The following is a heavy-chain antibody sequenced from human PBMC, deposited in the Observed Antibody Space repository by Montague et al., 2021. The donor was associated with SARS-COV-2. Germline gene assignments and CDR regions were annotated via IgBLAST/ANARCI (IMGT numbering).Heavy chain of an antibody. CDR3: AREPRETGSDWYYDFWSGYSLPRGYYYYGMDV. J-gene: IGHJ6*02. CDR1: GFTFSSYE. Sequence: SLRLSCAASGFTFSSYEMNWVRQAPGKGLEWVSYISSSGSTIYYADSVKGRFTISRDNAKNSLYLQMNSLRAEDTAVYYCAREPRETGSDWYYDFWSGYSLPRGYYYYGMDVWGQGTTVTASS. D-gene: IGHD3-3*01. V-gene: IGHV3-48*03. CDR2: ISSSGSTI.